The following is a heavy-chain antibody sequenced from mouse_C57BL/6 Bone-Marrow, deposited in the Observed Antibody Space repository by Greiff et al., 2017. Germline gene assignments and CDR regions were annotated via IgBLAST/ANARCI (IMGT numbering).Heavy chain of an antibody. V-gene: IGHV1-82*01. J-gene: IGHJ3*01. CDR1: GYAFSSSW. CDR3: ARNYYGSSYPAWFAY. Sequence: VKLVESGPELVKPGASVKISCKASGYAFSSSWMNWVKQRPGKGLEWIGRIYPGDGDTNYNGKFKGKATLTADKSSSTDYMQLSSLTSEDSAVXFCARNYYGSSYPAWFAYWGQGTLVTVSA. CDR2: IYPGDGDT. D-gene: IGHD1-1*01.